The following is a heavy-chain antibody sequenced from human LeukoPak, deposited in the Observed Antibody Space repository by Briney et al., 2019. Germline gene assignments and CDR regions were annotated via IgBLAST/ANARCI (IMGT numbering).Heavy chain of an antibody. CDR2: IYTSGST. CDR1: GGSFSGYY. Sequence: SETLSLTCAVYGGSFSGYYWSWIRQPAGKGLEWIGRIYTSGSTNYNPSLKSRVTMSVDTSKNQFSLKLSSVTAADTAVYYCARDDGRLRGMDVWGQGTTVTVSS. J-gene: IGHJ6*02. V-gene: IGHV4-4*07. CDR3: ARDDGRLRGMDV.